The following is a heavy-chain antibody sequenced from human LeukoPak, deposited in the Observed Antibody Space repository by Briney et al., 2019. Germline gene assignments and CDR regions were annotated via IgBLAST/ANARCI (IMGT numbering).Heavy chain of an antibody. V-gene: IGHV3-30*02. Sequence: PGGSLRLSCAASGFTFSSYGMHWVRQAPGKGLEWVAFIKYDGSNKHNAESVKGRFTISRDNSKNTLYLQMNSLRAEDTAVYYCAKDVNAYCSGDCSDYWGQGTLVTVSS. J-gene: IGHJ4*02. D-gene: IGHD2-21*01. CDR3: AKDVNAYCSGDCSDY. CDR1: GFTFSSYG. CDR2: IKYDGSNK.